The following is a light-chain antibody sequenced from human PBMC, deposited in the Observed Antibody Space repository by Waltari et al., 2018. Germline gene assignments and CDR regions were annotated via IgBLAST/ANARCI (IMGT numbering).Light chain of an antibody. CDR2: QDS. Sequence: SYELTQPPSVSVSPGQTASITCSGDKLGDKYACWYQQKPGQSPVLVIYQDSKRPSGIPERFAGSNSGNTATLTISGTQAMDEADYYCQAWDSSAVVVGGVTKLTVL. J-gene: IGLJ2*01. CDR3: QAWDSSAVV. V-gene: IGLV3-1*01. CDR1: KLGDKY.